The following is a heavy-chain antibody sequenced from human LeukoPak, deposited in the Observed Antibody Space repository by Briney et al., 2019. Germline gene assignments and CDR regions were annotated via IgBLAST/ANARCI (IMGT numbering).Heavy chain of an antibody. Sequence: SETLSLTCTVSGGSISNSDYYWDWIRQPPGKGLEWIGSINYRGSTYYNPSLESRVTISVDTSKNQFSLKMSSVTAADTAVYYCAGEDSNDISGYPTRSFDHWGQGTLVIVSS. CDR3: AGEDSNDISGYPTRSFDH. J-gene: IGHJ4*02. D-gene: IGHD3-22*01. V-gene: IGHV4-39*02. CDR1: GGSISNSDYY. CDR2: INYRGST.